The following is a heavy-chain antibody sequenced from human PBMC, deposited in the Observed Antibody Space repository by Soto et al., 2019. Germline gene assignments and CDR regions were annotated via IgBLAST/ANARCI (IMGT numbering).Heavy chain of an antibody. Sequence: SQTLSLTCAVYGGSFSGFYGSRIRQPPGKGLEWIGEINHSGSTNYNPSLKSRVTISVDTSKNQFSLKLSSVTAADTAVYYCARVLGPLRYFDWLLGGYYGMDVWGQGTTVTVSS. D-gene: IGHD3-9*01. CDR1: GGSFSGFY. J-gene: IGHJ6*02. V-gene: IGHV4-34*01. CDR3: ARVLGPLRYFDWLLGGYYGMDV. CDR2: INHSGST.